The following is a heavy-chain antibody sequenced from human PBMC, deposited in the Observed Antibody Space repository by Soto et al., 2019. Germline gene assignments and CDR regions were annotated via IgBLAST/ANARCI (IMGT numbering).Heavy chain of an antibody. CDR3: ARGASYYYDSSGYDY. CDR2: IYYSGST. J-gene: IGHJ4*02. V-gene: IGHV4-31*03. D-gene: IGHD3-22*01. CDR1: GGSISANSYY. Sequence: SETLSLTCTVSGGSISANSYYWGWIRQSPGKGMEWIGYIYYSGSTYYNPSLKSRVTISVDTSKNQFSLKLSSVTAADTAVYYCARGASYYYDSSGYDYWGQGTLVTVSS.